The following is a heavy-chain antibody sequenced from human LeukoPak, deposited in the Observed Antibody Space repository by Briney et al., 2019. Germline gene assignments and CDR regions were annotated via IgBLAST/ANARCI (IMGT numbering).Heavy chain of an antibody. V-gene: IGHV3-23*01. Sequence: PGGSLRLSCAASGFTFSSFAMSWVRQAPGKGLEWVSSISVSGGSTYYADSVKGRFTISRDNSNNTLYLQMNSLRAGDTAVYYCAKPDRGGTSSSFDYWGQGTLVTVSS. J-gene: IGHJ4*02. CDR3: AKPDRGGTSSSFDY. D-gene: IGHD2-15*01. CDR1: GFTFSSFA. CDR2: ISVSGGST.